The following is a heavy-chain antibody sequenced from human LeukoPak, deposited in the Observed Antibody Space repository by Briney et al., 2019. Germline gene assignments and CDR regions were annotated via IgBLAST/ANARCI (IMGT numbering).Heavy chain of an antibody. J-gene: IGHJ4*02. V-gene: IGHV3-7*01. CDR3: ARGLASPVGAGDY. D-gene: IGHD1-26*01. CDR2: IKQDGSEK. Sequence: GGSLRLSCAASGFTFSSDWMSWVRQAPGKGVEGGADIKQDGSEKYYVDSVEGRFTISRDNAKNSLYLQMNSLRAEDTAVYYCARGLASPVGAGDYWGQGTLVTVSS. CDR1: GFTFSSDW.